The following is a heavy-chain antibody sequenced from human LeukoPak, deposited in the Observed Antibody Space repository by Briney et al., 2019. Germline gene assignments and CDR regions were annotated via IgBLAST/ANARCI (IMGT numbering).Heavy chain of an antibody. J-gene: IGHJ4*02. CDR1: GYTFTSYD. CDR3: ERGVTRGVDY. V-gene: IGHV1-8*01. Sequence: ASVKVSCKASGYTFTSYDINWVRQATGQGLEWMVWMSPNSANTGYAQNFQGRVTMTRGTSINTAYMELNSLRSEDTAVYYCERGVTRGVDYWGQGTLVTVSS. CDR2: MSPNSANT. D-gene: IGHD3-10*01.